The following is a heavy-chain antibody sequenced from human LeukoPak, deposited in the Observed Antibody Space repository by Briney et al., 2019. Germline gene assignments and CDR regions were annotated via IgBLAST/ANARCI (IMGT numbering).Heavy chain of an antibody. J-gene: IGHJ4*02. V-gene: IGHV1-46*01. CDR1: GYTFTSYY. D-gene: IGHD4-17*01. CDR3: ARGYGDYAY. CDR2: INPSGGST. Sequence: GASVTVSCKASGYTFTSYYMHWVRQAPAQGLEWMGIINPSGGSTTYAQKFQGRVTMTRDTSTSTVYMELSSLRPEDTAVYYCARGYGDYAYWGQGTLVTVSS.